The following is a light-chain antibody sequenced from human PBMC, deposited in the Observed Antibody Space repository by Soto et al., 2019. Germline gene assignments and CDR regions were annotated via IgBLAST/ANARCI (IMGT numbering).Light chain of an antibody. CDR1: SSNLGSNY. J-gene: IGLJ2*01. CDR3: AAWVDSLRGVV. Sequence: QSVLTQPPSASGTPGQRVIISCSGSSSNLGSNYFYSYQQLPGTAPKLLIYSDSQRPSGVPDRFSGSKSGTSASLAISGIRSDYEAGYSCAAWVDSLRGVVFGGGTKLTVL. V-gene: IGLV1-47*02. CDR2: SDS.